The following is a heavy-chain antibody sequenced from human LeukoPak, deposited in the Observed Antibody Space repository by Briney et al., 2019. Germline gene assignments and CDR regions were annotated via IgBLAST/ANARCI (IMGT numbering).Heavy chain of an antibody. D-gene: IGHD2/OR15-2a*01. Sequence: SGPTLVNPTQTLTLTCTFSGFSLSTSGMRVSWIRQPPGKALEWLARIDWDDDKFYNSTLETRLTISKDTSKNQVVLTMTNMDPVDTATYYCARLKYGNNYFDYWGQGILVTLSS. J-gene: IGHJ4*02. V-gene: IGHV2-70*04. CDR3: ARLKYGNNYFDY. CDR1: GFSLSTSGMR. CDR2: IDWDDDK.